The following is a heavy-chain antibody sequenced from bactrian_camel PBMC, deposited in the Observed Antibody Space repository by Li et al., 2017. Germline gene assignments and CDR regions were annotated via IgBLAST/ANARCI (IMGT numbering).Heavy chain of an antibody. CDR1: GFTFSSYG. Sequence: VQLVESGGGVVQPGGSLRLSCAASGFTFSSYGMSWVRQAPGKGLEWVSSIYTGGRITAYADSVQGRFTGSRDNAKNTVYLQMNSLKVEDTAVYYCTAVSGYWGQGTQVTVS. V-gene: IGHV3S40*01. CDR2: IYTGGRIT. CDR3: TAVSGY. D-gene: IGHD3*01. J-gene: IGHJ6*01.